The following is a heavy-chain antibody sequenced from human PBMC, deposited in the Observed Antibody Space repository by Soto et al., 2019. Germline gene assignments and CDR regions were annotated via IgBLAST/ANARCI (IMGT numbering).Heavy chain of an antibody. CDR2: LKSDNGGT. CDR1: GYTFTGHY. J-gene: IGHJ6*02. CDR3: ARDLCPLGSGSACPLYGLDI. V-gene: IGHV1-2*02. Sequence: QVQLVQSGAQVKPPGASVKVSCKASGYTFTGHYMHWVRQVSGKRLEHLGWLKSDNGGTYYAPKFQGRVTFTRDTSTTIAYMELSGLQSDDTAVYFCARDLCPLGSGSACPLYGLDIWGQGTTVVVS. D-gene: IGHD3-10*01.